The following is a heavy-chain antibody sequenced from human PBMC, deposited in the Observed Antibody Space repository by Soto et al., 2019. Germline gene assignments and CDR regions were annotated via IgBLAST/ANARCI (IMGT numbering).Heavy chain of an antibody. V-gene: IGHV1-8*01. Sequence: QVQLVQSGAEVKKPGASVKVSCKASGYTFTSYDINWVRQATGQGLEWMGWMNPNSGNTGYAQKFQGRVTMTMNTSVSTAYLELSSLRAEDTAVYYGAREVNFYGLDVWGQGTTVTVSS. CDR1: GYTFTSYD. CDR2: MNPNSGNT. CDR3: AREVNFYGLDV. J-gene: IGHJ6*02.